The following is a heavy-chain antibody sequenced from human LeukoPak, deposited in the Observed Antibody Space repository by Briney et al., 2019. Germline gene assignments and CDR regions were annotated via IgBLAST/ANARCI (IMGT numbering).Heavy chain of an antibody. Sequence: GGSLRLSCAASGFTFSSYWMSWVRQAPGKGLEWVANIKRDGSDKYYVGSVEGRFTISRDNAGNSLHLQMNSLRVEDTAVYYCVRESGVWVGPGIGRPLDVWGKGTAVTVSS. CDR2: IKRDGSDK. D-gene: IGHD3-16*01. CDR3: VRESGVWVGPGIGRPLDV. CDR1: GFTFSSYW. V-gene: IGHV3-7*01. J-gene: IGHJ6*04.